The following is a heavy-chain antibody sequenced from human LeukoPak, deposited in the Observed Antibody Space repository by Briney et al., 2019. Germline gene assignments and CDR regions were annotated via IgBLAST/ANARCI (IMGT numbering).Heavy chain of an antibody. V-gene: IGHV3-7*01. J-gene: IGHJ4*02. D-gene: IGHD3-16*01. CDR1: GFSFNSDW. Sequence: GGSLRLSCAASGFSFNSDWMDWVRQAPGKGLEWVANIKHDESEKNYLDSVKGRFTISRDNAQNSLYLQMNGLGVEDTAVYYCTRRLDDWGQGTLVTVSS. CDR2: IKHDESEK. CDR3: TRRLDD.